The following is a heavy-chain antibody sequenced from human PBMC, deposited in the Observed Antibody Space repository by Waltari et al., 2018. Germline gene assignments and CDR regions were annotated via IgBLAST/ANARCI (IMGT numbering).Heavy chain of an antibody. CDR3: ARDDSYGQFMRFDF. J-gene: IGHJ4*02. Sequence: EVQLVESGGGLIQPGGSLRLSCEASGLTVSRNYMSWVRQAPGKGLGWLSDIYSGGNTFYADSVKGRFNISIDNSKNTLYLQMNSLRVDDTAVYYCARDDSYGQFMRFDFWGQGTVVTVSS. V-gene: IGHV3-53*01. D-gene: IGHD5-18*01. CDR1: GLTVSRNY. CDR2: IYSGGNT.